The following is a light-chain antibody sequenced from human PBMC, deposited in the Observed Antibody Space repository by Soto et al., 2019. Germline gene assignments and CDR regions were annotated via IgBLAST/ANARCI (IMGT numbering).Light chain of an antibody. Sequence: QSALAQPASVSGSPGQSITISCTGASSDVGGYNYVSWYQQHPGKAPKLMIYEVSNRPSGISNRFSGSKSGNTASLTISGLQADDEADYYCSSYTSSSTLVFGTGT. CDR2: EVS. CDR3: SSYTSSSTLV. V-gene: IGLV2-14*01. J-gene: IGLJ1*01. CDR1: SSDVGGYNY.